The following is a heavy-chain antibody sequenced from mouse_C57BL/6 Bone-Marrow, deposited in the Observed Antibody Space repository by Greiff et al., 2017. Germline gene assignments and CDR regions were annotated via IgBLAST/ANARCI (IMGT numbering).Heavy chain of an antibody. CDR1: GYTFTSYG. Sequence: QVQLQQSGAELARPGASVKLSCKASGYTFTSYGISWVKQRTGQGLEWIGEIYPRSGNTYYNEKFKSKATLTVDKSSSTAYMQLSSLTSEDSAVYYCASPGGYDYAYYFDYWGQGTTLTVSS. CDR2: IYPRSGNT. J-gene: IGHJ2*01. CDR3: ASPGGYDYAYYFDY. V-gene: IGHV1-81*01. D-gene: IGHD2-4*01.